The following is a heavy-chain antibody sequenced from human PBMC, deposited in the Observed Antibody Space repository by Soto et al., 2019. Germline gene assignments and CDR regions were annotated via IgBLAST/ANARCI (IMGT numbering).Heavy chain of an antibody. CDR3: ARVTLHYYDSSGYYFDWYFDL. CDR2: IIPIFGTA. Sequence: SVKVSCKASGGTFSSYAISWVRQAPGQGLEWMGGIIPIFGTANYAQKFQGRVTITADKSTSTAYMELSSLRSEDTAVYYCARVTLHYYDSSGYYFDWYFDLWGRGTLVTVPQ. J-gene: IGHJ2*01. V-gene: IGHV1-69*06. D-gene: IGHD3-22*01. CDR1: GGTFSSYA.